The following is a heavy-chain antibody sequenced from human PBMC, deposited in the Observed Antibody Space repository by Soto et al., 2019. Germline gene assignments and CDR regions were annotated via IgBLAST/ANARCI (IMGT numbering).Heavy chain of an antibody. CDR3: ARPGDYSYFDY. D-gene: IGHD4-17*01. CDR2: IYSGGST. V-gene: IGHV3-66*04. Sequence: EVQLVESGGGLVQPGGSLRLSCAASGFTVSSNYMSWVRQAPGKGLEWVSVIYSGGSTYDADSVKGRFTISRDNSKNTLYLQMNSLRAEDTAVYYCARPGDYSYFDYWGQGTLVTVSS. CDR1: GFTVSSNY. J-gene: IGHJ4*02.